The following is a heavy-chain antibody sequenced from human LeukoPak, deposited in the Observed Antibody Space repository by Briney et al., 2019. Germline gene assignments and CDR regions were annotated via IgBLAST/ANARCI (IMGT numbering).Heavy chain of an antibody. J-gene: IGHJ6*02. V-gene: IGHV3-15*01. CDR3: TTASKTPNNYYYYGMDV. CDR2: IKSKTDGGTT. D-gene: IGHD1/OR15-1a*01. Sequence: GGSLRLSCAASGFTFSNAWMSWVRQAPGKGLEWVGRIKSKTDGGTTDCAAPVKGRFTISRDDSKNTLYLQMNSLKTEDTAVYYCTTASKTPNNYYYYGMDVWGQGTTVTVSS. CDR1: GFTFSNAW.